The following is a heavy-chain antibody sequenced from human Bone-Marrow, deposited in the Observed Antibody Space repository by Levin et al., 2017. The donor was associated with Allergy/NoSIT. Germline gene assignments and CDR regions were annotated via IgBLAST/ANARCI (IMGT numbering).Heavy chain of an antibody. Sequence: KVSCKDSGYNFAHYWIGWVRQLPGKGLEWMGIIYPDDSDTTYSPSFQGQVTISADNSINTAYLQRSSLKASDTAMYYCASQGGSSGNAFDIWGQGTMVTVSS. J-gene: IGHJ3*02. CDR1: GYNFAHYW. CDR2: IYPDDSDT. V-gene: IGHV5-51*01. D-gene: IGHD6-25*01. CDR3: ASQGGSSGNAFDI.